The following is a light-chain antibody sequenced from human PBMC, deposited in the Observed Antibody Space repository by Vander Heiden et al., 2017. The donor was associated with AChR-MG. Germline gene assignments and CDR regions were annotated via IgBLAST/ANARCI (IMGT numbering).Light chain of an antibody. Sequence: DIQPTLSPSSLSASVGDRVTITWRASQSISSYLNGYRQKPGKAPKLLIYAESSLQSGVPSRFSGSGSGTDFTLTISSLQPEDFATYFCQQSYTTPRTFGQGTKLEIK. V-gene: IGKV1-39*01. CDR1: QSISSY. CDR3: QQSYTTPRT. J-gene: IGKJ2*01. CDR2: AES.